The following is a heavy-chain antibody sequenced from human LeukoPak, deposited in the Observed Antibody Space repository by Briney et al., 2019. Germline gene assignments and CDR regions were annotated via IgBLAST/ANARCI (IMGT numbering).Heavy chain of an antibody. CDR2: VSETGTT. V-gene: IGHV4-59*03. CDR3: ARGPFFPGYTSRLYYFDY. J-gene: IGHJ4*02. Sequence: KSSETLSLTCTVSSGSIRTYYWSWIRQPPGKGPEWIGFVSETGTTNYNPSLNSRVSISIDVSKKQFSLTLNSVRVADSAVYFCARGPFFPGYTSRLYYFDYWGPGTLVTVSS. CDR1: SGSIRTYY. D-gene: IGHD6-13*01.